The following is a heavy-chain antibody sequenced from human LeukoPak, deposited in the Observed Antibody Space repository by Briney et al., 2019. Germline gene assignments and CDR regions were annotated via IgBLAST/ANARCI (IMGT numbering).Heavy chain of an antibody. D-gene: IGHD1-26*01. CDR1: GYTFTSCY. J-gene: IGHJ3*02. CDR2: INPSGGST. CDR3: ARREIVEDAFDI. V-gene: IGHV1-46*01. Sequence: ASVKVSCKASGYTFTSCYMHWVRQAPGQGLEWMGIINPSGGSTSYAQKFQGRVTMTRDTSTSTVYMELSSLRSEDTAVYYCARREIVEDAFDIWGQGTMVTVSS.